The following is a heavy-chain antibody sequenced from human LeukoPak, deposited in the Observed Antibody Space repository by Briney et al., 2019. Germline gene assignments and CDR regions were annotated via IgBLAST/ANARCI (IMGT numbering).Heavy chain of an antibody. CDR3: ARARWTSTVTTYYLDF. Sequence: ASVKVSCKASGYIFTDYAIQWVRQAPGQGLEWMGWINAGNGKTKYSQKFQGRVTITRDTSASTPYMELSGLRSDDAAVYYCARARWTSTVTTYYLDFWGQGTLVTVSS. D-gene: IGHD4-17*01. J-gene: IGHJ4*02. V-gene: IGHV1-3*01. CDR2: INAGNGKT. CDR1: GYIFTDYA.